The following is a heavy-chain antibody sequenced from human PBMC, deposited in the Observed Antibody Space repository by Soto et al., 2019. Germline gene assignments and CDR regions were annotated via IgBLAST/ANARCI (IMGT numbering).Heavy chain of an antibody. D-gene: IGHD3-22*01. CDR2: TIPIFGTA. V-gene: IGHV1-69*01. J-gene: IGHJ4*02. CDR3: ARGWGYDSSDYYYAY. Sequence: QVQLVQSGAEVRKPGSSVKISCKASRGTFSRHAISWVRQAPGQGLEWMGGTIPIFGTANHAQKFQGRVTIIADESTSTAYTELSSLRSEDTAIYYCARGWGYDSSDYYYAYWGQGTLVIVSS. CDR1: RGTFSRHA.